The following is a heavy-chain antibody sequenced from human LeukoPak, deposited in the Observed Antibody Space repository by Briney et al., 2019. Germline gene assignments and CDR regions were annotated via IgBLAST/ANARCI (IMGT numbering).Heavy chain of an antibody. D-gene: IGHD2/OR15-2a*01. CDR2: ISPEGSSA. Sequence: PGGSLRLSCAASGFSFSSYWMHWVRQAPGKGVVWVARISPEGSSALSADSVRGRFTISRDNADNTLYLQLNSLRAEDTAVYYCARVSFCPRCHFDYWGQGTLVTVAS. CDR3: ARVSFCPRCHFDY. V-gene: IGHV3-74*03. CDR1: GFSFSSYW. J-gene: IGHJ4*02.